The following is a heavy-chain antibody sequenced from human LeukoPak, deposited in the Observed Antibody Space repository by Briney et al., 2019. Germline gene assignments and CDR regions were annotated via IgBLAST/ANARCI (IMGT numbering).Heavy chain of an antibody. CDR3: ARDRKWQQFDY. J-gene: IGHJ4*02. D-gene: IGHD6-13*01. CDR1: GGSISSSAYY. CDR2: IRHNGNT. V-gene: IGHV4-30-2*01. Sequence: SETLSLTCTVSGGSISSSAYYCSWIRQPPGKGLEWVGYIRHNGNTYYNPSLKSRVTISADRSKNQFSLKLSSVTAADTAVYYCARDRKWQQFDYWGQGTLVTVSS.